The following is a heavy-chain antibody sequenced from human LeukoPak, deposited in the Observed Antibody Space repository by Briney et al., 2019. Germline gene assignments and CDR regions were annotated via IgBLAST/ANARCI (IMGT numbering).Heavy chain of an antibody. V-gene: IGHV5-51*01. CDR3: ARTTSGRNWGPFYYYMDV. D-gene: IGHD7-27*01. Sequence: GESLKISCKSSGYSFTSYWIGWVRQMPGKGLEWMGIIYPGDSDTRYSPSFQGQVTISADKSISTAYLQWSSQKASDTAMYYCARTTSGRNWGPFYYYMDVWGKGTTVTVSS. J-gene: IGHJ6*03. CDR2: IYPGDSDT. CDR1: GYSFTSYW.